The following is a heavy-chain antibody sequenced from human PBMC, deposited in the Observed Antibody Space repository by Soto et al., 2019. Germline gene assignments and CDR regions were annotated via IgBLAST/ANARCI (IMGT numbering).Heavy chain of an antibody. Sequence: GGSLRLSCAASGFTFSSYAMIWVRQAPRKGLEWVSAISGSGGSTYYADSVKGRFTISRDNSKNTLYLQMNSLRAEDTAVYYCAKEPLATVTTMGYWGPFDYWGQGTLVTVSS. J-gene: IGHJ4*02. CDR3: AKEPLATVTTMGYWGPFDY. CDR1: GFTFSSYA. V-gene: IGHV3-23*01. CDR2: ISGSGGST. D-gene: IGHD4-4*01.